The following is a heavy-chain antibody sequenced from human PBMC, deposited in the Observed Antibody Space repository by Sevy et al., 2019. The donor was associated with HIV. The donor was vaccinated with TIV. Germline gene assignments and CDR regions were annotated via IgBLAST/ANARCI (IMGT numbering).Heavy chain of an antibody. CDR2: ISGSSSAI. J-gene: IGHJ4*02. D-gene: IGHD3-16*01. CDR3: VGRPYSSAYSWSYHFYY. CDR1: GFTFSDYY. Sequence: GESLKISCAASGFTFSDYYMSWIRQAPGKGLEWISYISGSSSAIVYADSVKGRFAISRNNAKNSLYLHMDNLRAEDTAVYFCVGRPYSSAYSWSYHFYYWGQGTLVTVSS. V-gene: IGHV3-11*01.